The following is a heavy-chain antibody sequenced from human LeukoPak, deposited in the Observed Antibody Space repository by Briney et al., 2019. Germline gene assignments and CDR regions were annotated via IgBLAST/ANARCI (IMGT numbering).Heavy chain of an antibody. V-gene: IGHV1-69*13. Sequence: SVKVSCKASGYTFTNYAISWVRQAPGQGLEWMGGIIPIFGTANYAQKFQGRVTITADESTSTAYMELSSLRSEDTAVYYCARGMDDFWSGYSNYYYYMDVWGKGTTVTVSS. D-gene: IGHD3-3*01. CDR3: ARGMDDFWSGYSNYYYYMDV. CDR1: GYTFTNYA. J-gene: IGHJ6*03. CDR2: IIPIFGTA.